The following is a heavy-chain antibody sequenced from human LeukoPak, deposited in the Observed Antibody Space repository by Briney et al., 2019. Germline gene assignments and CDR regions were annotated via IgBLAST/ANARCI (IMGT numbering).Heavy chain of an antibody. Sequence: PSETLSLTCAVYGGSFSGYYWSWIRQPPGKGLEWIGEINHSGSTNYNPSLKSRVTISVDTSKNQFSLKLSSVTAADTAVYYCARRGYDSSGYYYDYWGQGTLVTVSS. CDR2: INHSGST. V-gene: IGHV4-34*01. CDR1: GGSFSGYY. J-gene: IGHJ4*02. D-gene: IGHD3-22*01. CDR3: ARRGYDSSGYYYDY.